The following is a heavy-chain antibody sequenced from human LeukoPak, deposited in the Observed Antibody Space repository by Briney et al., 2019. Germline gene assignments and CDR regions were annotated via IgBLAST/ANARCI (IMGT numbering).Heavy chain of an antibody. Sequence: PSETLSLTCTVSGGSISSGGYYWSWIRQLPGKGLEWIGYIYYSGSTYYNPSLKSQITISVDTSKNQFSLKLSSVTAADTAVYYCARAYDWFDPWGQGTLVTVSS. CDR2: IYYSGST. CDR3: ARAYDWFDP. J-gene: IGHJ5*02. D-gene: IGHD3-16*01. CDR1: GGSISSGGYY. V-gene: IGHV4-31*01.